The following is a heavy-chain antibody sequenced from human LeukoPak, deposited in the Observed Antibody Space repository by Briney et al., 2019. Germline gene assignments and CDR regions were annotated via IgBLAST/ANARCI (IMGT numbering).Heavy chain of an antibody. D-gene: IGHD2-2*01. CDR2: MNPNSGNT. CDR1: GFTFTSHD. V-gene: IGHV1-8*01. J-gene: IGHJ4*02. CDR3: ARDRGAYCSSTSCYLGYFDY. Sequence: ASVKVSCKASGFTFTSHDYNWVRQATGQGLEWMGWMNPNSGNTGYAQKFQGRVTITRDTSASTAYMELSSLRSEDTAVYYCARDRGAYCSSTSCYLGYFDYWGQGTLVTVSS.